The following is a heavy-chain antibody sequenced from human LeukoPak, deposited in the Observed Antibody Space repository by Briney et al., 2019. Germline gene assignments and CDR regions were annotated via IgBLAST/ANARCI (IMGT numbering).Heavy chain of an antibody. V-gene: IGHV3-23*01. Sequence: PGGSLRLSCAASGFTFSSYAMSWVRQAPGKGLEWVSAISGSGGSTYYADSVKGRFTISRDNSKNTLYLQMNSLRAEDTAVYYCAKFFNRYYYDSSGYHPTTSDYWGQGTLVTVSS. J-gene: IGHJ4*02. CDR1: GFTFSSYA. CDR3: AKFFNRYYYDSSGYHPTTSDY. CDR2: ISGSGGST. D-gene: IGHD3-22*01.